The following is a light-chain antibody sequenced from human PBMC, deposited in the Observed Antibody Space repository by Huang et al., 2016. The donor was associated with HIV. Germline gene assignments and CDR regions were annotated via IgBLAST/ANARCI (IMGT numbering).Light chain of an antibody. CDR1: QSISRY. CDR2: DAS. Sequence: EIVLTQSPSTLSLSPGERATLSCMASQSISRYLAWYQQKPGQAPRLLIYDASNRATCIPARFSGSGSGTDFTLTISSLEPEDFAIYYCQQRSNLGTFGGGTKVEIK. J-gene: IGKJ4*01. CDR3: QQRSNLGT. V-gene: IGKV3-11*01.